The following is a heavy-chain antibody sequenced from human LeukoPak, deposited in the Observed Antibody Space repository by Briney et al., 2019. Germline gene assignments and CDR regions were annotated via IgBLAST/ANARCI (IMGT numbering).Heavy chain of an antibody. CDR3: ARDPGVAGLYYYYYYYMDV. V-gene: IGHV1-2*02. CDR1: GYTFTGYY. J-gene: IGHJ6*03. D-gene: IGHD6-19*01. Sequence: GASVKVSCKASGYTFTGYYMHWVRQAPGQGLEWMGWINPNSGGTNYAQKFQGRVTMTRDTSISTAYMELSRLRSDDTAVYYCARDPGVAGLYYYYYYYMDVRGKGTTVTVSS. CDR2: INPNSGGT.